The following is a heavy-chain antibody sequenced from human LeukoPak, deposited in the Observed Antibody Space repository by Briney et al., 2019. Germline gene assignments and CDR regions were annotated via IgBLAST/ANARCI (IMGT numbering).Heavy chain of an antibody. Sequence: GGSLRLSCAASGFTFSSYWMHWVRQAPGKGLVWVSRINSDGSSTSYADSVKGRFTISRDNAKNTLYLQMNSLRAEDTAVYYCAKEGWFDAFDIWGQGTMVTVSS. D-gene: IGHD6-19*01. CDR2: INSDGSST. CDR1: GFTFSSYW. V-gene: IGHV3-74*01. J-gene: IGHJ3*02. CDR3: AKEGWFDAFDI.